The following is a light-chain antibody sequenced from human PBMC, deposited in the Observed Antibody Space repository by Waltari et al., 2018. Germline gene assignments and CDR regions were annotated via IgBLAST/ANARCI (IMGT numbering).Light chain of an antibody. Sequence: SSVVTQPPSVSVATGEPATITCGGDNLGTYCVHWYQQKAGQAPVLVIFYDSDRPSGIPERFSGSNSGNTATLTISRVEAGDEASYYCHVWHPDVDPGVFGTGTEVTVL. CDR1: NLGTYC. CDR2: YDS. V-gene: IGLV3-21*04. J-gene: IGLJ1*01. CDR3: HVWHPDVDPGV.